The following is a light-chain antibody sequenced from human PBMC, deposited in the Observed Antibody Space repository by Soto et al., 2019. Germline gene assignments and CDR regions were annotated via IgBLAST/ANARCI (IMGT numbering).Light chain of an antibody. CDR2: KVS. V-gene: IGKV2-30*01. J-gene: IGKJ1*01. Sequence: DVVVTQSPLSLPVTLGQPASISCRSSQGLVYRDGNTYLNWFHQRPGQPPRRLIYKVSNRDSGVPDRFSGSGSGTDFTLRISRLEAEDVGVYYCMQGTHWPWTFGQGTKVEIK. CDR1: QGLVYRDGNTY. CDR3: MQGTHWPWT.